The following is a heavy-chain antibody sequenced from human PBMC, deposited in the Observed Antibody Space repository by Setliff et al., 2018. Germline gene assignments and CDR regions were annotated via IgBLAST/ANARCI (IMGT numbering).Heavy chain of an antibody. J-gene: IGHJ6*02. CDR2: VIPMSTTP. CDR1: GATFSSYA. Sequence: SVKVSCKVSGATFSSYALTWVRQAPGPGLEWVGGVIPMSTTPRYAQKFQGRITITADESTRTVYMELTSLRSEDTAVYYCARDENCSGGTCHIYYHHGMDVWGQGTTVTVSS. D-gene: IGHD2-15*01. V-gene: IGHV1-69*13. CDR3: ARDENCSGGTCHIYYHHGMDV.